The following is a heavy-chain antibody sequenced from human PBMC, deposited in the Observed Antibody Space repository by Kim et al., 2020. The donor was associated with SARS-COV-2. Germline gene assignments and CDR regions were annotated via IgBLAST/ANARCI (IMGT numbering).Heavy chain of an antibody. V-gene: IGHV5-51*01. CDR1: GYSFTTYW. D-gene: IGHD2-15*01. Sequence: GESLKISCEGSGYSFTTYWIGWVRQMPGKGLEWMGIIYPGDSDTRYSPSFQGQVTISADKSISTAYLQWSSLKASDTAMYYCARRLNHDNGYCSGGNCYHYGMDVWGQGTTVTVSS. CDR2: IYPGDSDT. J-gene: IGHJ6*02. CDR3: ARRLNHDNGYCSGGNCYHYGMDV.